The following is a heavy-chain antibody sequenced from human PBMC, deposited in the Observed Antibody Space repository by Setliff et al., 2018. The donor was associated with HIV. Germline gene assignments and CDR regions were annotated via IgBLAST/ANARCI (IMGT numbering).Heavy chain of an antibody. D-gene: IGHD3-10*02. Sequence: SVKVSCKASGYTFTSYDINWVRQATGQGLEWMGGIIPIFNTANYAQKFQGRVTITADESTSTAYMELSSLRSEDTAVYYCARIVRPSYYYYYYMDVWGKGTTVTVSS. CDR2: IIPIFNTA. J-gene: IGHJ6*03. V-gene: IGHV1-69*13. CDR3: ARIVRPSYYYYYYMDV. CDR1: GYTFTSYD.